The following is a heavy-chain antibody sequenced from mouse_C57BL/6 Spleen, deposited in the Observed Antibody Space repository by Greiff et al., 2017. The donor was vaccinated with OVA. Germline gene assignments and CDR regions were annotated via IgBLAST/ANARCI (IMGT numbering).Heavy chain of an antibody. V-gene: IGHV1-53*01. CDR3: ARDLTTVVAYYAMDY. J-gene: IGHJ4*01. D-gene: IGHD1-1*01. CDR1: GYTFTSYW. CDR2: INPSNGGT. Sequence: QVQLQQPGTELVKPGASVKLSCKASGYTFTSYWMHWVKQRPGQGLEWIGNINPSNGGTNYNEKFKSKATLTVDKSSSTAYMQLSRLTSEDSAVYYCARDLTTVVAYYAMDYWGQGTSVTVSS.